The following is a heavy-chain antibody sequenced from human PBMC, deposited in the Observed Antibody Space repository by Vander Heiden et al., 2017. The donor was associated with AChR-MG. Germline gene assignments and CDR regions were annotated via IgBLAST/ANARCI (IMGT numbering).Heavy chain of an antibody. V-gene: IGHV3-7*01. CDR1: GSTFSSTW. CDR2: IKQDGSEK. CDR3: ARDLLNYDFWSGYYSPLDY. Sequence: EVQQVVSGGGLVQPGGSLRPSCAAPGSTFSSTWMGWGRQAPGKGLEWVANIKQDGSEKYYVDSVKGRFTISRDNAKNSLYLQMNSLRAEDTAVYYCARDLLNYDFWSGYYSPLDYWGQGTLVTVSS. D-gene: IGHD3-3*01. J-gene: IGHJ4*02.